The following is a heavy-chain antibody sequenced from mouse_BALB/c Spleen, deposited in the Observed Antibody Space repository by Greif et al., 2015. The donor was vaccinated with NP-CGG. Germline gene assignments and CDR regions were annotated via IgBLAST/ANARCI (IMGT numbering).Heavy chain of an antibody. D-gene: IGHD2-1*01. J-gene: IGHJ4*01. CDR3: ARHGDGNNYYAMDY. CDR2: ISSGGGST. CDR1: GFAFSSYD. V-gene: IGHV5-12-1*01. Sequence: EVMLVESGGGLVKPGGSLKLSCAASGFAFSSYDMSWVRQTPEKRLEWVAYISSGGGSTYYPDTVKGRFTISRDNAKNTLYLQMSSLKSEDTAMYYCARHGDGNNYYAMDYWGQGTSVTVSS.